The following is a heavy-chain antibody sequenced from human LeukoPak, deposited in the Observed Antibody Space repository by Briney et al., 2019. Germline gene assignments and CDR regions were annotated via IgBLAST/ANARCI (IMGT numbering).Heavy chain of an antibody. D-gene: IGHD5-24*01. CDR1: GGTFSSYA. V-gene: IGHV1-69*06. CDR3: ARARGRWLQSKHYFDY. J-gene: IGHJ4*02. Sequence: SVKVSCKASGGTFSSYAISWVRQAPGQGLEWMGGIIPIFGTANYAQKFQGGVTITADKSTSTAYMELSSLRSEDTAVYYCARARGRWLQSKHYFDYWGQGTLVTVSS. CDR2: IIPIFGTA.